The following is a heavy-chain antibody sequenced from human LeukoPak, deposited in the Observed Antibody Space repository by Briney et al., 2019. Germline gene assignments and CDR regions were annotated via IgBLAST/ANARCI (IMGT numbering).Heavy chain of an antibody. D-gene: IGHD3-16*01. CDR3: TRDVREAYDI. CDR1: GFGFGGFW. CDR2: INQDGSEN. J-gene: IGHJ3*02. V-gene: IGHV3-7*01. Sequence: GGSLRLSCEASGFGFGGFWMNWVRQAPGKGPERVANINQDGSENLYVDSVKGRFTISRDNAKNSLYLQMNSLRVEDTAVYYCTRDVREAYDIWGHGTMVTVSS.